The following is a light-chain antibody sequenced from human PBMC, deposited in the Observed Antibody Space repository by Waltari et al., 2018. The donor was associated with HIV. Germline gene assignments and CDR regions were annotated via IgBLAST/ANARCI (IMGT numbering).Light chain of an antibody. CDR1: TSNIGNNY. J-gene: IGLJ3*02. V-gene: IGLV1-51*01. CDR3: AAWDDSLNGWV. Sequence: QSVLTQPPSVSAAPGQTVTISCSGSTSNIGNNYVSWYQQLPGTAPKLLISDNNKRPSGIPDRFSGSKSGTSASLAISGLQSEDEADYYCAAWDDSLNGWVFGGGTKLTVL. CDR2: DNN.